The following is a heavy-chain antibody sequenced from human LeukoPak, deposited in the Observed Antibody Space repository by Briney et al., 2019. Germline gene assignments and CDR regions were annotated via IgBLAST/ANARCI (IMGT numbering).Heavy chain of an antibody. Sequence: SETLSLTCAVYGGSSSGYYWSWIRQPPGKGLEWIGEINHSGSTNYNPSLKSRVTISVDTSKNQFSLKLSSVTAADTAVYYCARGLMAGSGGYWGQGTLVTVSS. V-gene: IGHV4-34*01. CDR1: GGSSSGYY. D-gene: IGHD3-10*01. J-gene: IGHJ4*02. CDR3: ARGLMAGSGGY. CDR2: INHSGST.